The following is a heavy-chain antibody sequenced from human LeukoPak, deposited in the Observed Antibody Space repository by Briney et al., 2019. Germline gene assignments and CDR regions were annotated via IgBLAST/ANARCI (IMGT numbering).Heavy chain of an antibody. D-gene: IGHD5-24*01. CDR3: ARNGYLPADYYFDY. CDR2: IKEDGSEK. J-gene: IGHJ4*02. CDR1: GFTFSNYW. V-gene: IGHV3-7*02. Sequence: GGSLRLSCAASGFTFSNYWMSWVRQAPGKGLEWVANIKEDGSEKYYVDSVKGRFTISRDNVKNSLYLQMNSLRDEDTAVYYCARNGYLPADYYFDYWGQGTLVTVSS.